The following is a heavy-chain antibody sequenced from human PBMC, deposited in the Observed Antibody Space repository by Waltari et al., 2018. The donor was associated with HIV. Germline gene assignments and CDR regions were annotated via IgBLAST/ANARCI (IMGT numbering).Heavy chain of an antibody. V-gene: IGHV5-10-1*01. CDR3: AVIYCSGGSCYSGWGNWFDP. J-gene: IGHJ5*02. D-gene: IGHD2-15*01. CDR1: GYSFTSYW. Sequence: EVQLVQSGAEVKKPGESLRISCKGSGYSFTSYWISWVRQMPGKGLEWMGRIDPVDSYTNYSPSFQGHVTISADKSISTAYLQWSSLKASDTAMYYCAVIYCSGGSCYSGWGNWFDPRGQGTLVTVSS. CDR2: IDPVDSYT.